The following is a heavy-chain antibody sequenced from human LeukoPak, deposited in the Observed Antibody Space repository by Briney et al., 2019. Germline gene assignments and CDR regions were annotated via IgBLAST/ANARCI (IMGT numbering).Heavy chain of an antibody. Sequence: ASVKVSFKASGYTFTSYGISWVRQAPGQGLEWMGWISAYNGNTNYAQKLQGRVTMTTDTSTSTAYVELRSLRSDDTAVYYCARSPYGSGSYSFPRMADYWGQGTLVTVSS. CDR3: ARSPYGSGSYSFPRMADY. CDR1: GYTFTSYG. CDR2: ISAYNGNT. J-gene: IGHJ4*02. D-gene: IGHD3-10*01. V-gene: IGHV1-18*04.